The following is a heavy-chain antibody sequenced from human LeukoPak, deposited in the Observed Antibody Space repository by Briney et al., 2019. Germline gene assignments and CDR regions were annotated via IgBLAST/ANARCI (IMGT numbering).Heavy chain of an antibody. CDR2: ISSSGSTI. D-gene: IGHD5-12*01. Sequence: GSLRLSCAASGFTFSSYEMNWVRQAPGKGLEWVSYISSSGSTIYYADSVKGRFTISRDNAKNSLYLQMNSLRAEDTAVYYCARDAYSGYDFDYWGQGTRVTVSS. V-gene: IGHV3-48*03. CDR3: ARDAYSGYDFDY. J-gene: IGHJ4*02. CDR1: GFTFSSYE.